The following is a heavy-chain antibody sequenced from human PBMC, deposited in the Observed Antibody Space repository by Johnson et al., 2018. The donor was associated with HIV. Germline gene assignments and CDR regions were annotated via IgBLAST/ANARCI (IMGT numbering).Heavy chain of an antibody. CDR3: ERGGVVVVIDSVDI. CDR2: IKWNGSNK. D-gene: IGHD3-22*01. V-gene: IGHV3-20*04. J-gene: IGHJ3*02. Sequence: QLVESGGGVVRPGGSLRLSCAASGFTFDDYGMSWVRQAPGKGLEWVSGIKWNGSNKYYADSVKGRFTISRDNSKNTLYLQMNSLRAEDTAVYYCERGGVVVVIDSVDIWGQGIMVTVSS. CDR1: GFTFDDYG.